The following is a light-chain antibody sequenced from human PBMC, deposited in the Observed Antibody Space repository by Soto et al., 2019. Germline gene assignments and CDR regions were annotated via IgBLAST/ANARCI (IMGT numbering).Light chain of an antibody. CDR3: QQYNDWPLT. CDR1: QAINSN. J-gene: IGKJ4*01. Sequence: EIVMTQSPATLSVSPGETASLSCRASQAINSNLAWYQQRPGQAPRLLIYSASTRATGVPARVSGSGSETEFTLIIIGLQSEDFALYYCQQYNDWPLTFGGGTKVDLK. CDR2: SAS. V-gene: IGKV3-15*01.